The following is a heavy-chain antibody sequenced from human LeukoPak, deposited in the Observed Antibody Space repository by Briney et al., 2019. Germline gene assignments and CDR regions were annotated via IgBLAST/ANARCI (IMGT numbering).Heavy chain of an antibody. CDR3: ASSPTYYDFWSGYYGAFDY. D-gene: IGHD3-3*01. J-gene: IGHJ4*02. CDR2: IYYSGST. Sequence: PSETLSLICTVSGGSISSHYWSWIRQPPGKGLEWIGYIYYSGSTNYNPSLKSRVTISVDTSKNQFSLKLSSVTAADTAVYYCASSPTYYDFWSGYYGAFDYWGQGTLVTVSS. V-gene: IGHV4-59*11. CDR1: GGSISSHY.